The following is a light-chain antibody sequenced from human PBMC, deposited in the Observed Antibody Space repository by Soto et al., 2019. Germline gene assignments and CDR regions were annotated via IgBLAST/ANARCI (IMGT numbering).Light chain of an antibody. V-gene: IGKV3-20*01. CDR2: DAS. CDR1: QGVSNS. CDR3: QQYGSSPWT. J-gene: IGKJ1*01. Sequence: EIVMPQSHATLSLSPGERATLSCRASQGVSNSLAWFHQKAGQAPRLLIYDASSRATGIPDRFSGSGSGTDFTLTISRLEPEDFAVYYCQQYGSSPWTFGQGTKVDI.